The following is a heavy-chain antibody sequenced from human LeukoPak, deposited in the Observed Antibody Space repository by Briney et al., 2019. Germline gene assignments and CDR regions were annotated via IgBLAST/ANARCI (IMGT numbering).Heavy chain of an antibody. D-gene: IGHD6-13*01. CDR1: GFTFDDYA. Sequence: GGSLRLSCAASGFTFDDYAMHWVRQAPGKGLEWVSLISWDGGSTYYADSVKGRFTISRDNSKNSLYLQMNSLRAEDTALYYCAKDIARYSSSWYPPYYYGMDVWGQGTTVTVSS. J-gene: IGHJ6*02. V-gene: IGHV3-43D*03. CDR2: ISWDGGST. CDR3: AKDIARYSSSWYPPYYYGMDV.